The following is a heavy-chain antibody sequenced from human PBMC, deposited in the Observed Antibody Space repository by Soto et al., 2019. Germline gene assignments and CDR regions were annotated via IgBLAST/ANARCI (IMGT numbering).Heavy chain of an antibody. J-gene: IGHJ3*02. CDR1: GVSIGRHF. CDR3: ARLQYTVVTALDI. D-gene: IGHD2-15*01. V-gene: IGHV4-59*11. CDR2: IYHTVNT. Sequence: SETLSLTCSVSGVSIGRHFWSWIRQAPGKGPELVGYIYHTVNTNYNPALKSRVTISMDTSKNQLSLQLSSVTAADTAVYYCARLQYTVVTALDIWGQGTMVTVS.